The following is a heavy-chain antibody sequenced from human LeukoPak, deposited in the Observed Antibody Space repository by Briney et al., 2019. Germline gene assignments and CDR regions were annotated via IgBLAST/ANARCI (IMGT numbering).Heavy chain of an antibody. Sequence: GGSLRLSCAAPGFTFSSYGMHWVRQAPGKGLEWVAFIRYDGSNKYYADSVKGRFTISRDNSKNTLYLQMNSLRAEDTAVYYCAKLPGVSSSDYWGQGTLVTVSS. D-gene: IGHD6-6*01. CDR2: IRYDGSNK. J-gene: IGHJ4*02. CDR3: AKLPGVSSSDY. CDR1: GFTFSSYG. V-gene: IGHV3-30*02.